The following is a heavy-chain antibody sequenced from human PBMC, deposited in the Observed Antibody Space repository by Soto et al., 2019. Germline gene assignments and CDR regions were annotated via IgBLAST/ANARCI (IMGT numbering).Heavy chain of an antibody. J-gene: IGHJ6*03. V-gene: IGHV4-39*01. CDR2: IYYSGST. Sequence: SETLSLTCTVSGGSISSSSYYWGWIRQPPGKGLEWIGSIYYSGSTYYNPSLKSRVTISVDTSKNQFSLKLSSVTAADTAAYYCARHCLVATIFDYYYYMDVWGKGTTVTVSS. D-gene: IGHD5-12*01. CDR3: ARHCLVATIFDYYYYMDV. CDR1: GGSISSSSYY.